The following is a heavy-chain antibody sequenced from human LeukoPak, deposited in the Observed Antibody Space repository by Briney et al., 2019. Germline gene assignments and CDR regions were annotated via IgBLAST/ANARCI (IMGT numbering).Heavy chain of an antibody. CDR2: IYTSGST. CDR3: ASGRGIAMRVTGDDKQLDKYCDY. Sequence: SETLSLTCTVSGRSISSYYWSWIRQPAGKGLEWIGRIYTSGSTNYNPSLKSRVTMSVDTSRNQFSLKLSSVTAADTAVYYCASGRGIAMRVTGDDKQLDKYCDYWGQGTLVTVSS. J-gene: IGHJ4*02. D-gene: IGHD2-21*01. V-gene: IGHV4-4*07. CDR1: GRSISSYY.